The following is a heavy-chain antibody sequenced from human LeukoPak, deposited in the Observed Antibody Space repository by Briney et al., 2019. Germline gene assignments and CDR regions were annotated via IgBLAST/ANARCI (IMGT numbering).Heavy chain of an antibody. CDR3: VRNSGELGA. D-gene: IGHD2-21*01. V-gene: IGHV3-53*01. CDR1: GFTVSNNY. J-gene: IGHJ5*02. Sequence: GGSLRLSCAASGFTVSNNYMSWVRRAAGKGLEWVALIYSGGSTYYADSVKGRFTISRDNSRNTLHLQMNSLRAEDTAVYYCVRNSGELGAWGQGTLVTVSS. CDR2: IYSGGST.